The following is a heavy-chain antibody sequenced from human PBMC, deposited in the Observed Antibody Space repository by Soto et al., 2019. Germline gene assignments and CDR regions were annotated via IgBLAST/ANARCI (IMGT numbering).Heavy chain of an antibody. J-gene: IGHJ5*02. V-gene: IGHV4-4*08. CDR2: IYNIGST. CDR1: GGSISGYY. D-gene: IGHD3-22*01. Sequence: SETLSLTCTVSGGSISGYYWSWLRQPPGKGLEWIGYIYNIGSTNYNPSLRSRVTMSIDTSQDQFSLKLSSVTAADAAVYFCARDFFDSSDYTTNWFDPWGQGTLVTVSS. CDR3: ARDFFDSSDYTTNWFDP.